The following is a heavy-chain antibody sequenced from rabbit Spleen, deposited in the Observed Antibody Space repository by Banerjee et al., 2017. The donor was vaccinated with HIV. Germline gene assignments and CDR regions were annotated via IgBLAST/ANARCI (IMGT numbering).Heavy chain of an antibody. V-gene: IGHV1S40*01. CDR3: VRDDGYVPNL. D-gene: IGHD6-1*01. J-gene: IGHJ4*01. CDR1: GFDLSSYYY. Sequence: QSLEESGGGLVKPGASLTLTCKASGFDLSSYYYLCWVRQAPGKGLEWIACIGTNADITFYANWAKGRFTISKTSSTTVTLQMTSLTAADTATYFCVRDDGYVPNLWGPGTLVTVS. CDR2: IGTNADIT.